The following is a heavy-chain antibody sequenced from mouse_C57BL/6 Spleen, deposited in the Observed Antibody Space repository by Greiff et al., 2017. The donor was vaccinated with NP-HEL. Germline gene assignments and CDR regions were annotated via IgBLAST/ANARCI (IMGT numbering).Heavy chain of an antibody. CDR1: GYAFSSSW. CDR3: AREGDY. CDR2: IYPGDGDT. V-gene: IGHV1-82*01. J-gene: IGHJ2*01. Sequence: QVQLQQSGPELVKPGASVKISCKASGYAFSSSWMNWVKRRPGKGLEWIGRIYPGDGDTNYNGKFKGKATLTADKSSSTAYMQLSSLTSEDSAVYFCAREGDYWGQGTTLTVSS.